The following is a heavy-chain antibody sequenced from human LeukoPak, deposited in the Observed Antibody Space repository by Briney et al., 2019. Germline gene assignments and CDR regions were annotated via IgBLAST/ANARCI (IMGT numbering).Heavy chain of an antibody. Sequence: PGETLTLSCAASGFTFSSYSMSWVRQPPGKGLEWVSSISGSGGSTYYADSVKGRFPISRDNSKNTLYLQMNSLRAEDRAVYYCAKKRLWFGEFDYWGQGTLVTVSS. CDR1: GFTFSSYS. CDR3: AKKRLWFGEFDY. D-gene: IGHD3-10*01. CDR2: ISGSGGST. V-gene: IGHV3-23*01. J-gene: IGHJ4*02.